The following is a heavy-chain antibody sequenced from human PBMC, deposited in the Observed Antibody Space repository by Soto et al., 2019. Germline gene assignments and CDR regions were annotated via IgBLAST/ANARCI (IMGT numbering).Heavy chain of an antibody. Sequence: EVQLVESGGGLVKPGGSLRLSCAASGFTFSDAWMSWVRQAPGKGLEWVVRIKSKTDGGTTDYAAPVKGRFTISRDDSKDTLYLQMNSLKTDGTAVYYCTTDRGRRAGYAQDYWGQGTLVTVSS. D-gene: IGHD5-18*01. CDR1: GFTFSDAW. J-gene: IGHJ4*02. CDR2: IKSKTDGGTT. V-gene: IGHV3-15*01. CDR3: TTDRGRRAGYAQDY.